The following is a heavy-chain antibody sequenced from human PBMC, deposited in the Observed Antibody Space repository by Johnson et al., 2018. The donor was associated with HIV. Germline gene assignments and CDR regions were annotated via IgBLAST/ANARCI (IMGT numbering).Heavy chain of an antibody. CDR1: GFTFDDFG. V-gene: IGHV3-66*01. CDR2: IYSGDIT. D-gene: IGHD5-24*01. CDR3: ARVERWLQFAFDI. Sequence: VQLVESGGGVVRPGGSLRLSCAASGFTFDDFGMSWVRQAPGKGLEWVSVIYSGDITYYADSVKGRFTISRDKSKNTLYLQINSLRAEDTAVYYCARVERWLQFAFDIWGQGTMVTVSS. J-gene: IGHJ3*02.